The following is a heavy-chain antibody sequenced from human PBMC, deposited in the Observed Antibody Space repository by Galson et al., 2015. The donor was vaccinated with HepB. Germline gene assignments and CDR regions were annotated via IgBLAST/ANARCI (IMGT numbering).Heavy chain of an antibody. V-gene: IGHV3-23*01. CDR1: GFTFSSDS. J-gene: IGHJ4*02. CDR2: ISGSGGST. CDR3: AKVKWEPLLFDY. D-gene: IGHD1-26*01. Sequence: SLRLSCAASGFTFSSDSMSWVRQAPGKGLEWVSSISGSGGSTYYADSVKGRFTISRDSSKNTVYLQMNSLRAEDTAVYYCAKVKWEPLLFDYWGRGTLVTVSS.